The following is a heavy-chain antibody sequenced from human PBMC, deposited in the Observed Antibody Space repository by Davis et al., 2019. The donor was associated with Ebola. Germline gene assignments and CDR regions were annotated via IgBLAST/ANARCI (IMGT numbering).Heavy chain of an antibody. CDR3: AGGRMVGDRWGLHY. CDR1: GGTFSSYA. J-gene: IGHJ4*02. D-gene: IGHD2-8*01. CDR2: MNPNSGIT. Sequence: ASVKVSCKASGGTFSSYAISWVRQATGQGLEWMGWMNPNSGITGYAQKFQGRVTMTRNTSISTAYMELSSLRSEDTAVYYCAGGRMVGDRWGLHYWGQGTLVTVSS. V-gene: IGHV1-8*02.